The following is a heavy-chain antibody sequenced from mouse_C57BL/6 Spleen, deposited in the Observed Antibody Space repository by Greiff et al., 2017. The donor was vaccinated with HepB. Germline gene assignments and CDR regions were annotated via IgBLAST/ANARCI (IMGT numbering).Heavy chain of an antibody. D-gene: IGHD1-1*01. CDR1: CYTFTSYW. Sequence: FQLQHPGAELVKPGASVTLSCKASCYTFTSYWMHWVKPRPGRSLEWIGRIDPNSRGTTYNEKFKSKATLTVDKPASTAYMQRSSLTSEDSAVYDCARNYYGSSYFDYWGQGTTLTVSS. V-gene: IGHV1-72*01. CDR3: ARNYYGSSYFDY. CDR2: IDPNSRGT. J-gene: IGHJ2*01.